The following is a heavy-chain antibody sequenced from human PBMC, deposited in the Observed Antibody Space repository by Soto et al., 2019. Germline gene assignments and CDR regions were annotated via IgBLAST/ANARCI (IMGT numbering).Heavy chain of an antibody. D-gene: IGHD3-3*01. Sequence: GGSLRLSCAASGFTFSSYSMNWVRQAPGKGLEWVSSISSSSYIYYADSVKGRFTISRDNAKNSLYLQMNSLRAEDTAVYYCARDPAQTNYDFWSGYPDYWGQGTLVTVSS. J-gene: IGHJ4*02. CDR2: ISSSSYI. CDR1: GFTFSSYS. CDR3: ARDPAQTNYDFWSGYPDY. V-gene: IGHV3-21*01.